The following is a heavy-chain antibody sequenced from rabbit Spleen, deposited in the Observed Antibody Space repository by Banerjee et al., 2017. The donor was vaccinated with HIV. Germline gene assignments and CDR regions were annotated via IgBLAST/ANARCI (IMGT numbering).Heavy chain of an antibody. CDR1: GFSLNSGYD. CDR3: ARAIYVGFAGYGYAPHYFNL. Sequence: QEQLKETGGGLVQPGGSLTLTCKASGFSLNSGYDMCWVRQAPGKGLEWIACIYAYRFYTWYANWAKGRFTISLDNAQNTVFLQMTSLTAADTATYFCARAIYVGFAGYGYAPHYFNLWGPGTLVTVS. V-gene: IGHV1S43*01. D-gene: IGHD6-1*01. CDR2: IYAYRFYT. J-gene: IGHJ4*01.